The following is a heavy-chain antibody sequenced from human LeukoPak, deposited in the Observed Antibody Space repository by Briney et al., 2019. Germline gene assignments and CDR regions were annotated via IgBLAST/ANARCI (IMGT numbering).Heavy chain of an antibody. CDR2: IKQDGSEK. D-gene: IGHD6-13*01. J-gene: IGHJ4*02. V-gene: IGHV3-7*01. Sequence: GGSLRLSCAASGFTFSSYWMSWVRQAPGKGLEWVANIKQDGSEKYYVDPVKGRFTISRDNAKNSLYLQMNSLRAEDTAVYYCARGGGGYSSSWYELTYFDYWGQGTLVTVSS. CDR3: ARGGGGYSSSWYELTYFDY. CDR1: GFTFSSYW.